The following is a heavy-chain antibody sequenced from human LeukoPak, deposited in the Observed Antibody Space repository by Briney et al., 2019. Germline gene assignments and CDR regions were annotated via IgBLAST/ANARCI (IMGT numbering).Heavy chain of an antibody. J-gene: IGHJ4*02. CDR1: GGSFSGYY. V-gene: IGHV4-34*01. CDR3: ARLTLYYDFWSGYYKSYYFDY. CDR2: INHSGST. D-gene: IGHD3-3*01. Sequence: SETLSLTCAVYGGSFSGYYWSWIRQPPGKGLEWIGEINHSGSTNYNPSLKSRVTISVDTSKNQFSLKLSSVTAADTAVYYCARLTLYYDFWSGYYKSYYFDYWGQGTLVTVSP.